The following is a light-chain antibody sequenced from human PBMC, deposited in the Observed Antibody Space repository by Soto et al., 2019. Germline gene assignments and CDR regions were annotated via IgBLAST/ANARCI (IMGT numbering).Light chain of an antibody. Sequence: QSALTQPASVSGSPGQSITISCTGTSSDVGGYNYVSWYQQHPGKAPKLMIYEVSNRPSGVSNRFSGSKSGNTASLTISGLQAEEEADYYCSSYTSSSTPYVFGTGIKVSVL. CDR1: SSDVGGYNY. V-gene: IGLV2-14*01. CDR3: SSYTSSSTPYV. J-gene: IGLJ1*01. CDR2: EVS.